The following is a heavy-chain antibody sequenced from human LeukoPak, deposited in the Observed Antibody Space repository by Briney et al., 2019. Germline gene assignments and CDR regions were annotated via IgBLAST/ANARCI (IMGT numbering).Heavy chain of an antibody. D-gene: IGHD3-22*01. Sequence: GGSLRLSCAASEFTVSSNSMSWVRQAPGKGLEWVSGVYSGGSTFYADSLKGRFIISRDSSKNTLYLQMNTLRAEDTAVYYCAGGHSSGSYFNAYHLWGQGTMVTVSS. CDR2: VYSGGST. CDR3: AGGHSSGSYFNAYHL. J-gene: IGHJ3*01. CDR1: EFTVSSNS. V-gene: IGHV3-53*01.